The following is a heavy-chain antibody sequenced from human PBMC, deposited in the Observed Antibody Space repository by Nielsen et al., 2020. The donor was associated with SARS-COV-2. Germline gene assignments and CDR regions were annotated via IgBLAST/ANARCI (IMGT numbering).Heavy chain of an antibody. D-gene: IGHD4-11*01. Sequence: GESLKISCKGSGYSFPSYWIGWVRQTPDKGLEWMGIMYPGDPDTRYSPSFQGQVTISADKSISTAYLQWSSLRASDTAMYYCARRGSNYAFDIWGQGTMVTVSS. V-gene: IGHV5-51*01. CDR2: MYPGDPDT. CDR3: ARRGSNYAFDI. CDR1: GYSFPSYW. J-gene: IGHJ3*02.